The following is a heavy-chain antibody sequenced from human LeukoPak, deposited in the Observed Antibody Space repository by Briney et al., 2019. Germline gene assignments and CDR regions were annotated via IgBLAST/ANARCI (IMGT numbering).Heavy chain of an antibody. V-gene: IGHV4-59*01. D-gene: IGHD3-10*01. J-gene: IGHJ4*02. Sequence: SETLSLTCTVSGGSISSYYWSWIRQPPGKGLEWIGYIYYRGTINYNPSLKSRVTVSIDTSKNQFSLKLSSVTAADTAVYYCARAHYSGSGTYYNRAFDYWGQGTLVTVST. CDR2: IYYRGTI. CDR3: ARAHYSGSGTYYNRAFDY. CDR1: GGSISSYY.